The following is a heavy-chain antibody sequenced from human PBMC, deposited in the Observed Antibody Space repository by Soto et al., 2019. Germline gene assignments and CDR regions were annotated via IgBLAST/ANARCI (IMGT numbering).Heavy chain of an antibody. CDR2: DIPIFGTA. CDR3: ARGVGSGSYYNQYNWFDP. V-gene: IGHV1-69*05. CDR1: GSTFSSYA. J-gene: IGHJ5*02. Sequence: VASMKVSCRASGSTFSSYAINWVRAAPGQGLEWMGGDIPIFGTAKYAQKLQGRVTMTTDTSTSTAYMGLRSLRSDDTAVYYFARGVGSGSYYNQYNWFDPWGQGNLVTVSS. D-gene: IGHD3-10*01.